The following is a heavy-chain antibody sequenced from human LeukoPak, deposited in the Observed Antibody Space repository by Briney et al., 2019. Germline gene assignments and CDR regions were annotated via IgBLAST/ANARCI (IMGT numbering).Heavy chain of an antibody. J-gene: IGHJ4*02. Sequence: GGSLRLSCAASGFTFTSFMAWVRQAPGKGLEWVSFISSTGSTIYYADSVKGRFTISRDNAKNSLYLQMNSLRAEDTAVYYCARDREQWLVRRFDYWGQGTLVTVSS. V-gene: IGHV3-48*04. CDR2: ISSTGSTI. CDR1: GFTFTSF. CDR3: ARDREQWLVRRFDY. D-gene: IGHD6-19*01.